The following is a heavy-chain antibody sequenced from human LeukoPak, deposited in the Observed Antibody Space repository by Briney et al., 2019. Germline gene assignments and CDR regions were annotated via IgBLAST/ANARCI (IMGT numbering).Heavy chain of an antibody. CDR1: GFTVSSYG. Sequence: GGSLRLSCAASGFTVSSYGMTWVRQAPGKGLEWVSFISSLSGTREYADSVKGRFTISRDNAKNSLYLQMNSLRAEDTAVYYCARDQGGSYSYWGQGTLVTVSS. V-gene: IGHV3-48*01. CDR3: ARDQGGSYSY. J-gene: IGHJ4*02. CDR2: ISSLSGTR. D-gene: IGHD1-26*01.